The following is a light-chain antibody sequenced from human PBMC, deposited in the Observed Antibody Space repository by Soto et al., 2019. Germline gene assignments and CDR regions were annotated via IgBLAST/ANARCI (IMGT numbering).Light chain of an antibody. CDR1: QGVTTN. CDR3: QQYNNWPFS. V-gene: IGKV3-15*01. J-gene: IGKJ5*01. CDR2: DVS. Sequence: VMTQSAATLSVSPGERATLSCRAGQGVTTNFAWYQQKSGQSPRLLIYDVSIRATGVPARFSGTGSETDFTLTISGLQSEDSAVYFCQQYNNWPFSFGQRTRLEIK.